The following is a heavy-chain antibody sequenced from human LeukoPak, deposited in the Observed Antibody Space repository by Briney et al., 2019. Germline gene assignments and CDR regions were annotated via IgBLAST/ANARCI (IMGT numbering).Heavy chain of an antibody. J-gene: IGHJ4*02. CDR1: GFTFDDYA. D-gene: IGHD1-26*01. CDR2: ISWDGGST. CDR3: AKDASGPLAY. V-gene: IGHV3-43D*04. Sequence: GGSLRLSCAASGFTFDDYAMHWVRQAPGKGLEWVSLISWDGGSTYYADSVKSRFTISRDNSKNSLYLQMNSLRAEDTALYYCAKDASGPLAYWGQGTLVTVSS.